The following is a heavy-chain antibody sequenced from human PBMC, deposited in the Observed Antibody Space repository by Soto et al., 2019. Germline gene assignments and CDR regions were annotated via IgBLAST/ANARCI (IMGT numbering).Heavy chain of an antibody. CDR3: ARDRGTYYSYGMDV. J-gene: IGHJ6*02. CDR2: IWYDGSKK. CDR1: GFTFSSYG. V-gene: IGHV3-33*01. Sequence: QVQLVESGGGVVQPGRSLRLSCAASGFTFSSYGMHWVRQCPGKGLEWVAVIWYDGSKKQYEDSVKGRFTISRDSSKNTLYLQMNSLTAQDTAVYYCARDRGTYYSYGMDVWGQGTTVTVSS.